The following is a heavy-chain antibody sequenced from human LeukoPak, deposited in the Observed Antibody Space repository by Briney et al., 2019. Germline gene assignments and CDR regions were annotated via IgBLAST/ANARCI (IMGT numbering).Heavy chain of an antibody. Sequence: WVRXXXXKXXEWVANIKQDGSEKYYVDSVKGRFTISRDNAKNSLYLQMNSLRDEDTAVYYCASSGSYRFDYWGQGTLVTVSS. D-gene: IGHD1-26*01. V-gene: IGHV3-7*01. CDR2: IKQDGSEK. J-gene: IGHJ4*02. CDR3: ASSGSYRFDY.